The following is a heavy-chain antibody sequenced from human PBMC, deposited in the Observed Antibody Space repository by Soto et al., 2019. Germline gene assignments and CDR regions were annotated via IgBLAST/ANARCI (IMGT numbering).Heavy chain of an antibody. Sequence: EVQLVESGGGLVQPGGSLRLSCAASGFTFNTSWMHWVRQTPGKGLVWVSHINPDGSITNYADSAKGRFTISRDNAKNTLFLQMNNLRAEDTSVYFCARDIGYGGNWGQGTLVTVSS. CDR1: GFTFNTSW. D-gene: IGHD3-16*01. CDR3: ARDIGYGGN. CDR2: INPDGSIT. V-gene: IGHV3-74*01. J-gene: IGHJ4*02.